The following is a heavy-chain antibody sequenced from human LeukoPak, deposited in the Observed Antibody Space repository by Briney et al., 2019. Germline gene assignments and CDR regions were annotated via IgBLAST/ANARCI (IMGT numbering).Heavy chain of an antibody. J-gene: IGHJ3*02. CDR2: IIPIFGTA. D-gene: IGHD3-22*01. CDR3: ARDKPTYYYDSSGPRGDAFDI. Sequence: ASVKVSCKASGGTFSSYAISWVRQAPGQGLERMGGIIPIFGTANYAQKFQGRVTITADESTSTAYMELSSLRSEDTAVYYCARDKPTYYYDSSGPRGDAFDIWGQGTMVTVSS. CDR1: GGTFSSYA. V-gene: IGHV1-69*13.